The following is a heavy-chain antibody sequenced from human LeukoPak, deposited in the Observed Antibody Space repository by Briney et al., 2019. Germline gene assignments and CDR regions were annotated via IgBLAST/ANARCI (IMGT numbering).Heavy chain of an antibody. Sequence: GGSLRLSCAASGFTFSSYAMSWVRQAPGKGLEWVSAISGSGGSTYYADSVKGRFTISRVNSKNTLYLQMNSLRAEDTAVYYCAKDLMYYYDSSGYYLYWGQGTLVTVSS. V-gene: IGHV3-23*01. CDR2: ISGSGGST. CDR1: GFTFSSYA. D-gene: IGHD3-22*01. CDR3: AKDLMYYYDSSGYYLY. J-gene: IGHJ4*02.